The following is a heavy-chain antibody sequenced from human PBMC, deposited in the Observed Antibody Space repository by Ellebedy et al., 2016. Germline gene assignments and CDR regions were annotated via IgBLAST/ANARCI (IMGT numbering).Heavy chain of an antibody. D-gene: IGHD1-20*01. V-gene: IGHV4-39*07. Sequence: SETLSLTXTVSGGSISSSSYYWGWIRQPPGKGLEWIGSIYYSGSTYYNPSLKSRVTISVDTSKNQFSLKLSSVTAADTAVYYCARAGYNWNSKAFWDYWGQGTLVTVSS. CDR3: ARAGYNWNSKAFWDY. CDR1: GGSISSSSYY. CDR2: IYYSGST. J-gene: IGHJ4*02.